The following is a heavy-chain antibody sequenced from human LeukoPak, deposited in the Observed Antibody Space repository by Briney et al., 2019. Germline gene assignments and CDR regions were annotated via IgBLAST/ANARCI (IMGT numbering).Heavy chain of an antibody. D-gene: IGHD3-22*01. CDR1: GGSFSSGTYY. J-gene: IGHJ4*02. Sequence: SETLSLSCTVSGGSFSSGTYYWGWIRQPPGKGLEWIGSISYSGSTYYIPSLQSRVTISVDTSKNQFSLKLSSVTAADTAVYYCARHRESSGYSPFDYWGQGTLVTVSS. CDR2: ISYSGST. V-gene: IGHV4-39*01. CDR3: ARHRESSGYSPFDY.